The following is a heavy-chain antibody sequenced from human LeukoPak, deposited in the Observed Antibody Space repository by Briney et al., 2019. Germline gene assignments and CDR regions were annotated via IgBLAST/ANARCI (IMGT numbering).Heavy chain of an antibody. CDR3: ARVWTTGGDYVFYYFDY. Sequence: SETLSLTCTVSGGSISSYYWSWLRQPPGKGLEWLGYIYYSGSTNYNPSLKSRVTISVDTSQNQFSLKLSSVTAADRAVYYCARVWTTGGDYVFYYFDYWGQGTLVTVSS. J-gene: IGHJ4*02. CDR2: IYYSGST. D-gene: IGHD4-17*01. CDR1: GGSISSYY. V-gene: IGHV4-59*01.